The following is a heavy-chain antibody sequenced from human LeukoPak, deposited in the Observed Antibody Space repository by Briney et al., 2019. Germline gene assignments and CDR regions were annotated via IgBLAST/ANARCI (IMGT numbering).Heavy chain of an antibody. V-gene: IGHV4-38-2*01. CDR3: ARRDWAQYDYAWGSYRDPRRYFDY. J-gene: IGHJ4*02. CDR1: GYSISSGYY. Sequence: SETLSLTCAVSGYSISSGYYWGWIRQPPGKGLEWIGSIYHSGSTYYNPSLKSRVTISVDTSKNQFSLKLSSVTAADTAVYYCARRDWAQYDYAWGSYRDPRRYFDYWGQGTLVTVSS. D-gene: IGHD3-16*02. CDR2: IYHSGST.